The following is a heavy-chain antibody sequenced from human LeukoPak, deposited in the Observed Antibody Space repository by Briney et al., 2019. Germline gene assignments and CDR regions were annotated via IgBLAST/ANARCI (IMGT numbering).Heavy chain of an antibody. J-gene: IGHJ4*02. V-gene: IGHV3-23*01. CDR1: GFTFNSYT. CDR3: ANPGYYEIIGSHAVDY. Sequence: GGSLRLSCAASGFTFNSYTMSWVRQAPGKGLEWVSSISGNGGRRHYADSVKGRFTISRDNSKDTLYLQMNSLRVEDTAVYYCANPGYYEIIGSHAVDYWGQGTLVTVSS. CDR2: ISGNGGRR. D-gene: IGHD3-22*01.